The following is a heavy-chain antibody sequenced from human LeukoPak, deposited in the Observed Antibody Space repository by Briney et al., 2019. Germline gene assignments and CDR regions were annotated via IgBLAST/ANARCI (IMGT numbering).Heavy chain of an antibody. Sequence: PGRSLRLSCAASGFTFSNYGIHWVRQAPGKGLEWVAVILYDGNNKYYTDSVKGRFTISRDNSKNTLYLQMNSLKVEDTAVYYCTNHLASGWSFHYWGQGTLVTVSS. J-gene: IGHJ4*02. V-gene: IGHV3-30*18. CDR1: GFTFSNYG. CDR2: ILYDGNNK. D-gene: IGHD6-19*01. CDR3: TNHLASGWSFHY.